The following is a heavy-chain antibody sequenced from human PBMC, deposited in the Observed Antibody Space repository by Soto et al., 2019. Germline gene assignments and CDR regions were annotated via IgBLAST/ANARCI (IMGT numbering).Heavy chain of an antibody. D-gene: IGHD4-4*01. V-gene: IGHV1-18*01. CDR3: AMRNNAFHI. Sequence: ASVKVSCTASGYKFSSYAVTWVRQAPGQGLEWLGWISVDSGNTKYVQSLQDRVSMTTDTSTSTAYMELTSLRSEDTAVYYCAMRNNAFHIWCQGTMVTVS. CDR1: GYKFSSYA. J-gene: IGHJ3*02. CDR2: ISVDSGNT.